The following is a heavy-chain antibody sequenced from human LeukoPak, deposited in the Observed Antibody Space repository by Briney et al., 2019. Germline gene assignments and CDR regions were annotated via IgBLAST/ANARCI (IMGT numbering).Heavy chain of an antibody. CDR2: TYYRTRGYF. CDR1: GDSVSNNGAS. J-gene: IGHJ5*02. V-gene: IGHV6-1*01. D-gene: IGHD6-19*01. CDR3: ARGGAGWYVSVFDP. Sequence: SQTLSLTCAISGDSVSNNGASWNWIRQSPSRCLEWLGRTYYRTRGYFDYAVSVRSRATINPDTSKNQFSLQLDSVTPEDTAAYYCARGGAGWYVSVFDPWGQGTLVTVSS.